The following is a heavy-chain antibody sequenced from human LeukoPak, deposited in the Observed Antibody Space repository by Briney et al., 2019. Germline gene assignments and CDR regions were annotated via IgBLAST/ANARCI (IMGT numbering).Heavy chain of an antibody. J-gene: IGHJ6*02. D-gene: IGHD2-2*01. CDR2: IYYSGNT. V-gene: IGHV4-59*01. Sequence: SETLSLTCTVSGGSISSYYWSWIRQPPGKGLEWIGYIYYSGNTNYNPSLKSRVTISVDTSKNQFSLKLSSVTAADTAVYYCARGAGYCSSTSCPPYYYYGMDVWGQGTTVTVSS. CDR1: GGSISSYY. CDR3: ARGAGYCSSTSCPPYYYYGMDV.